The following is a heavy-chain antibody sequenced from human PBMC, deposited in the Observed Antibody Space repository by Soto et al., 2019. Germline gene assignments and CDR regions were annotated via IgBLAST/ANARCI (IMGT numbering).Heavy chain of an antibody. CDR2: IYYSWST. CDR1: GGSISSGDYY. V-gene: IGHV4-30-4*01. J-gene: IGHJ4*02. D-gene: IGHD6-13*01. Sequence: QVQLQESGPGLVKPSQTLSLTCTVSGGSISSGDYYWSWIRQPPGKGLEWIGSIYYSWSTYYNPSLKSRVTIPVDTSKNQFSLKLNSVTAADTAVYYCASRHSSPYFDYWGQGTLVTVSS. CDR3: ASRHSSPYFDY.